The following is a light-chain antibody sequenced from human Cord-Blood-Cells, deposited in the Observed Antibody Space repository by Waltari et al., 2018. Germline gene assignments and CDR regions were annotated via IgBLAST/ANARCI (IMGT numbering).Light chain of an antibody. J-gene: IGKJ1*01. CDR2: AAS. CDR1: QSISSY. CDR3: QQSYSTPQT. Sequence: DIQMTQSPSSLSASVGERVTITCRASQSISSYLNWYQQKPGKAPKLLIYAASSLQSGFPSRCSGSGSGTDFTLTISSLQPEDFATYYCQQSYSTPQTFGQGTKVEIK. V-gene: IGKV1-39*01.